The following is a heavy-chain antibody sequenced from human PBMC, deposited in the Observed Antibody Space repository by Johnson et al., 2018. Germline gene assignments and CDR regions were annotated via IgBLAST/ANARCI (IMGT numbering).Heavy chain of an antibody. CDR3: AKTRPGYSSSWNHAFDI. V-gene: IGHV3-30-3*02. J-gene: IGHJ3*02. CDR2: ISYDGSNK. Sequence: QVQLQESGGGVVQPGRSLRLSCAASGFTFSSYAMHWVRQAPGKGLEWVAVISYDGSNKYYADSVKGRFTISRDNSKNTLYLQMNSLRAEDTAVYYCAKTRPGYSSSWNHAFDIWGQGTMVTVSS. CDR1: GFTFSSYA. D-gene: IGHD6-13*01.